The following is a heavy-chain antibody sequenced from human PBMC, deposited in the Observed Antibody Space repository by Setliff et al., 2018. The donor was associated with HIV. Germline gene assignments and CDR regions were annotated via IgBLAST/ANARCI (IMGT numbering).Heavy chain of an antibody. D-gene: IGHD3-22*01. J-gene: IGHJ6*03. CDR3: ARGLSFYDPGGFDYYYYMDV. V-gene: IGHV4-4*09. CDR1: GDSISNYY. Sequence: SETLSLTCTVSGDSISNYYWSWVRQPPGKGLEWIGYIYTTGSTNYNPSLKSRVTMSVDTSKNQFSLKLSSVTAADTAVYYCARGLSFYDPGGFDYYYYMDVWGKGTTVTVSS. CDR2: IYTTGST.